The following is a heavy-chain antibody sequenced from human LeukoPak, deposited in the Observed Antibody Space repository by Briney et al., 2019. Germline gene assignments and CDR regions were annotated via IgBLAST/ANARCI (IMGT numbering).Heavy chain of an antibody. CDR3: ARGDYVTERGIAVAGTDY. D-gene: IGHD6-19*01. Sequence: ASVKVSCKASGYTFTSYDINWVRQATGPGIEWMGWMNPTSGNTGYAQKFQGRVSMTRNTSISTAYMELSSLRSEDTAVYYCARGDYVTERGIAVAGTDYWGQGTLVTVSS. J-gene: IGHJ4*02. CDR1: GYTFTSYD. CDR2: MNPTSGNT. V-gene: IGHV1-8*01.